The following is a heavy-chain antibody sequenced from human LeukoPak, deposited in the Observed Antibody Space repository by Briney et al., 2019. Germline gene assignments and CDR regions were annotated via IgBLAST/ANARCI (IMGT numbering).Heavy chain of an antibody. CDR2: VYHGGTT. CDR1: GYSISSGYY. J-gene: IGHJ4*02. D-gene: IGHD5-12*01. V-gene: IGHV4-38-2*01. Sequence: SETLSLTCAVSGYSISSGYYWGWIRQPPGMGLEWIGSVYHGGTTYYNPSLKSRVTISVDTSKNQFSLKLDSVTAADTAVYYCARLGDSGYGLLDYWGQGTLVTVSS. CDR3: ARLGDSGYGLLDY.